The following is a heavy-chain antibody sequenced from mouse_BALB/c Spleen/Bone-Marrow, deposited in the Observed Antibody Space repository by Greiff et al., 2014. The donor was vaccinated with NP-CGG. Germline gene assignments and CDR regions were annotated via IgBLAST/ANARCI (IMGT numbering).Heavy chain of an antibody. CDR1: GYTFTNYY. CDR3: TRSGNYLFAY. Sequence: VQLQQSGAELVKPGASVRLSCKASGYTFTNYYMYWVKQRPGQGLEWIGEINPSNGGTNFNEKFKSKATLTVDKSSNTTYMQLSSLTSEDSAVCYCTRSGNYLFAYWGQGTLVTVSA. J-gene: IGHJ3*01. V-gene: IGHV1S81*02. D-gene: IGHD2-1*01. CDR2: INPSNGGT.